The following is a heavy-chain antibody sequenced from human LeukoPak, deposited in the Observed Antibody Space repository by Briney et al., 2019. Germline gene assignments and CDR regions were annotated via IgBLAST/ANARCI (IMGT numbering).Heavy chain of an antibody. D-gene: IGHD3-3*01. CDR1: GGSISSGDYY. V-gene: IGHV4-30-4*02. CDR3: ARAVGDFWSGYSAFDI. J-gene: IGHJ3*02. Sequence: SETLSLTCTVSGGSISSGDYYWSWIRQPPGKGLEWIGYIYYSGSTYYYPSLKSRVTISVDTSKNRFSLKLSSVTATDTAVYYCARAVGDFWSGYSAFDIWGQGTMVTVSS. CDR2: IYYSGST.